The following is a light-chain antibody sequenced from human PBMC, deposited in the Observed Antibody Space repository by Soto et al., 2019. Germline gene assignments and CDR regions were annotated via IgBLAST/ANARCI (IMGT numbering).Light chain of an antibody. J-gene: IGKJ1*01. CDR2: AAS. V-gene: IGKV1-39*01. Sequence: DIQMSHWRSSLSASVGDRVTITCRARQSISSYLNWYQQKPGKAPKLLIYAASSLQSGVPSRFSGSGSGTDFTLTISSLQPEDFATYYCQQSYSTPPWTFGQGTKVDIK. CDR1: QSISSY. CDR3: QQSYSTPPWT.